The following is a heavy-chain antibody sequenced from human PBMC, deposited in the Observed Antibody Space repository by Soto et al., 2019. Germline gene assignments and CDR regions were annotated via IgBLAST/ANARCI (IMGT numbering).Heavy chain of an antibody. CDR2: IRNRANGYAT. CDR3: ARAPSYYASGSDF. V-gene: IGHV3-72*01. Sequence: PGGSLWRTCAASGFTFSDPYLDWVRQAPGKGLEWVGRIRNRANGYATHYAASVKGRFTISRDDSKNSLYLQMTSLKTEDTAVYYCARAPSYYASGSDFWGQGTLVTVSS. CDR1: GFTFSDPY. J-gene: IGHJ4*02. D-gene: IGHD3-10*01.